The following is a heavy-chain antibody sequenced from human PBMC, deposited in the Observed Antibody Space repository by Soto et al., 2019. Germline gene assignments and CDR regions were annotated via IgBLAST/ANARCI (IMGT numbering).Heavy chain of an antibody. Sequence: SVKVSCKASGGTFSSYAISWVRQAPGQGLEWMGGIIPIFGTANYAQKFQGRVTITADESTSTAYMELSSLRSEDTAVYYCARGITGVVIIPVSPLYGMDVWGQGTTVTISS. J-gene: IGHJ6*02. CDR1: GGTFSSYA. D-gene: IGHD3-3*01. CDR3: ARGITGVVIIPVSPLYGMDV. V-gene: IGHV1-69*13. CDR2: IIPIFGTA.